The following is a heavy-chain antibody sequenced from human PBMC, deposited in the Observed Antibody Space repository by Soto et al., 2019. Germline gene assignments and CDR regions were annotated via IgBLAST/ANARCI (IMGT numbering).Heavy chain of an antibody. Sequence: QVQLVQSGAEVKKPGSSVKVSCNSSGGTFSSYAISWVRQAPGQGREWMGWIIHIFGTANYAQKFQGRATITADKSTSTAYMELSSLRSEDTAVYYCARDRVYSYGFRRGFQHWGQGTLVTVSS. J-gene: IGHJ1*01. CDR3: ARDRVYSYGFRRGFQH. CDR1: GGTFSSYA. V-gene: IGHV1-69*06. D-gene: IGHD5-18*01. CDR2: IIHIFGTA.